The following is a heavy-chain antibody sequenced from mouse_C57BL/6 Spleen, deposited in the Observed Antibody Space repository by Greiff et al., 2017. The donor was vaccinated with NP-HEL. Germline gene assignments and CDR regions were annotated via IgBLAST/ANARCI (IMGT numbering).Heavy chain of an antibody. J-gene: IGHJ4*01. CDR3: ARSTMVTYAMDY. Sequence: VQLQQSGPELVKPGASVKISCKASGYAFSSYWMNWVKQRPGKGLEWIGRIYPGDGDTNYNGKFKGKATLTADKSSSTAYMQLSSLTSEDSAVYFCARSTMVTYAMDYWGQGTSVTVSS. CDR1: GYAFSSYW. CDR2: IYPGDGDT. V-gene: IGHV1-82*01. D-gene: IGHD2-2*01.